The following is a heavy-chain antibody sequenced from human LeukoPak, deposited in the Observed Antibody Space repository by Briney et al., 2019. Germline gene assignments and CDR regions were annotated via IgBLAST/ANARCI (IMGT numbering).Heavy chain of an antibody. CDR1: GSSISSYY. V-gene: IGHV4-59*08. J-gene: IGHJ4*02. CDR2: IYYTGST. CDR3: ARYVVYGSGKYYFDY. Sequence: IPSETLSLTCTVSGSSISSYYWSWIRQPPGKGLEWIGYIYYTGSTNSNPSLKSRVTISVDTSKNQFSLRLTSVTAADTAVYLCARYVVYGSGKYYFDYWGQGSLVSVSS. D-gene: IGHD3-10*01.